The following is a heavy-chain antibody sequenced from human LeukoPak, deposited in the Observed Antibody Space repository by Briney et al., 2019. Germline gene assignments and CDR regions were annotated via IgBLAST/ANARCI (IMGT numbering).Heavy chain of an antibody. V-gene: IGHV3-23*01. CDR2: ISGGGGST. D-gene: IGHD3-22*01. CDR1: GFTFSSYA. CDR3: AKVAPLDYYDSSGYEEFDP. Sequence: GGSLRLSCAASGFTFSSYAMSWVRQAPGKGLEWVSAISGGGGSTYYADSVKGRFTISRDNSKNTLYLQMNSLRAEDTAVYYCAKVAPLDYYDSSGYEEFDPWGQGTLVTVSS. J-gene: IGHJ5*02.